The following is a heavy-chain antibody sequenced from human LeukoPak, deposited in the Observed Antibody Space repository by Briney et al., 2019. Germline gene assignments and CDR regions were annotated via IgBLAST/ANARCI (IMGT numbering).Heavy chain of an antibody. CDR1: GYTYINYD. Sequence: ASVKVSCKASGYTYINYDINWVRQATGQGLEWMGWMNPNSGNTGYAQKFQGRVTMTRNTSISTAYMELTSLRFEDTAVYYCTREDYYGSGSFSNWFDPWGQGTLVTVSS. CDR2: MNPNSGNT. CDR3: TREDYYGSGSFSNWFDP. D-gene: IGHD3-10*01. J-gene: IGHJ5*02. V-gene: IGHV1-8*01.